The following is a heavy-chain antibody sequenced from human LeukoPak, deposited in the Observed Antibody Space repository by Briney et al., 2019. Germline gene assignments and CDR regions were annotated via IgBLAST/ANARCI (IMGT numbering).Heavy chain of an antibody. D-gene: IGHD1-14*01. Sequence: QPGRSLRLSGAGSGFTFGGYGMHWFRQTPGKGLEWVAVIAYDGSRAFYADSVKGRFTISRDNSKNTMSVQMDDLRAEDTAVYYCTRYNNDHFDYWGQGTLVTVSS. CDR2: IAYDGSRA. CDR3: TRYNNDHFDY. J-gene: IGHJ4*02. CDR1: GFTFGGYG. V-gene: IGHV3-33*01.